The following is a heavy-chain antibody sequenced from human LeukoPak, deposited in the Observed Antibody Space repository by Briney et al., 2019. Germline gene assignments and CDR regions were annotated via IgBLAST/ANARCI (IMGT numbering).Heavy chain of an antibody. J-gene: IGHJ4*02. CDR2: INVDGRRT. V-gene: IGHV3-74*01. CDR3: VGDLLIGGGSWSVPSLDS. Sequence: GGSLRLSCAASGFIFSSHWMHWVRQVPGKGLQWVSRINVDGRRTIYADSVKGRFAISRDNAKNTVSLQMNSLRVDDTAVYYCVGDLLIGGGSWSVPSLDSWGRGTLVTVSS. D-gene: IGHD1-14*01. CDR1: GFIFSSHW.